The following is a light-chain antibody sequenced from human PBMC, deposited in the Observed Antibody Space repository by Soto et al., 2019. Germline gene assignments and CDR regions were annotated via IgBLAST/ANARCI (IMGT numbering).Light chain of an antibody. CDR3: QQCTNWPRT. V-gene: IGKV3-15*01. Sequence: EIVMTLSPVTLSVSPGERATLSCRASQSVSSNLAWYQQKPGQAPRLLIYGASTRATGIPDRFSGSGSGTDFTLTISRRTSEDPAVYYCQQCTNWPRTFGQGTKVEIK. CDR1: QSVSSN. CDR2: GAS. J-gene: IGKJ1*01.